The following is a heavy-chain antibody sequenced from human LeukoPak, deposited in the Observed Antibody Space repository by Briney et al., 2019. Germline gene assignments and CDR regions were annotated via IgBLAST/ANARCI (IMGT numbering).Heavy chain of an antibody. CDR1: GDSISSDY. D-gene: IGHD2-15*01. J-gene: IGHJ4*02. CDR2: IYYSGST. V-gene: IGHV4-39*01. Sequence: SETLSLTCTVSGDSISSDYWGWIRQPPGKGLEWIGSIYYSGSTYYHPSLKSRVTISVDTSNNLFSLKLTSVTAADTAVYYCARHEGMVAACFDYWGQGTLVTVSS. CDR3: ARHEGMVAACFDY.